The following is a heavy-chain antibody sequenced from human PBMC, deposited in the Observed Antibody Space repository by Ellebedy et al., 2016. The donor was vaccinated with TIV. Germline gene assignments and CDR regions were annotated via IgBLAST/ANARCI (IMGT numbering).Heavy chain of an antibody. CDR2: LSYDGSYK. V-gene: IGHV3-30*03. CDR3: ASLGVRYCSGGSCYEASDY. J-gene: IGHJ4*02. CDR1: GFTFSSYG. D-gene: IGHD2-15*01. Sequence: GESLKISCAASGFTFSSYGMDWVRQAPGKGLEWVAALSYDGSYKHHADSVKGRFNISRDNAKNSLYLQINSLRAEDTAVYYSASLGVRYCSGGSCYEASDYWGQGTLVTVSS.